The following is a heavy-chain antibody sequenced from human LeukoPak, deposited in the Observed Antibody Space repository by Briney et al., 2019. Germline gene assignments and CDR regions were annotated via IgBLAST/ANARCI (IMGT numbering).Heavy chain of an antibody. V-gene: IGHV3-9*01. D-gene: IGHD2-2*01. Sequence: GGSLRLSCVASGFTFDDYAMRWVRQAPGKGLEWVSGISWNSGSIGYADSVKGRFTISRDNAKNSLYLQMNSLSAEDTALYYCAKGRDKYQLLSNNWFDPWGQGTLVTVSS. CDR3: AKGRDKYQLLSNNWFDP. CDR1: GFTFDDYA. CDR2: ISWNSGSI. J-gene: IGHJ5*02.